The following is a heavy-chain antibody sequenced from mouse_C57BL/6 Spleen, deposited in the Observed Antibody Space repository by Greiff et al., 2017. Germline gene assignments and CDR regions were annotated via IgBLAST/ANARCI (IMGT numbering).Heavy chain of an antibody. CDR3: ARSLSNYEGGFAY. CDR1: GYAFSSYW. Sequence: QVHVKQSGAELVKPGASVKISCKASGYAFSSYWMNWVKQRPGKGLAWIGQIYPGDGDTNYNGKFKGKATLTADKSSSTAYMQLSSLTSEDSAVYFCARSLSNYEGGFAYWGQGTLVTVSA. J-gene: IGHJ3*01. CDR2: IYPGDGDT. D-gene: IGHD2-5*01. V-gene: IGHV1-80*01.